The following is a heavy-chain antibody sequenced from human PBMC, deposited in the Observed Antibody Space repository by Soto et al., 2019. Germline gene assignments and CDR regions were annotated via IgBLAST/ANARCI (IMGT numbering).Heavy chain of an antibody. CDR3: ARHSYSSGWYGHY. D-gene: IGHD6-19*01. V-gene: IGHV4-39*01. CDR1: GGSISSSSYY. J-gene: IGHJ4*02. CDR2: IYYSGST. Sequence: QLQLQESGPGLVKPSETLSLTCTVSGGSISSSSYYWGWIRQPPGKGLEWIGSIYYSGSTYYNPSLKSRVTISVDTSKNQFSLKLSSVTAADTAVYYCARHSYSSGWYGHYWGQGTLVTVSS.